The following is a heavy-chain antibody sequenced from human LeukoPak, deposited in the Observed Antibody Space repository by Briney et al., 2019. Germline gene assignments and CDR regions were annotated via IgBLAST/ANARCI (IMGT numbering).Heavy chain of an antibody. CDR2: ISWDGGST. CDR3: AIVPSSCSSTSCPGAY. CDR1: GFTFDDYA. J-gene: IGHJ4*02. Sequence: GGSLRLSCAASGFTFDDYAMQWVRQAPGKGLEWVSLISWDGGSTYYADSVRGRFTISRDNSKNSLYLQMNSLRAEDTALYYCAIVPSSCSSTSCPGAYWGQGTLVTVSS. D-gene: IGHD2-2*01. V-gene: IGHV3-43D*03.